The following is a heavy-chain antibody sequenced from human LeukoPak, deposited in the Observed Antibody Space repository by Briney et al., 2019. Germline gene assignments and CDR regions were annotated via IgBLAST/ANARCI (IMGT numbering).Heavy chain of an antibody. J-gene: IGHJ4*02. CDR2: FYPGASEA. D-gene: IGHD3-16*01. CDR1: GYRFTSYW. CDR3: ARLMWTYSDN. V-gene: IGHV5-51*01. Sequence: GESLQTFCKGSGYRFTSYWIAWVRQMPGKGLEWMGIFYPGASEANYSPSFQGQVTFSVDTSIGTAYLQWSSLKASDTAMYYCARLMWTYSDNWGQGTLVTVSS.